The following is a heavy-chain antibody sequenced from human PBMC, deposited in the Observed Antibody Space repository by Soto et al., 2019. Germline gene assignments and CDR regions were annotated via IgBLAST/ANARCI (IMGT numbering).Heavy chain of an antibody. CDR2: ISSSGSTI. V-gene: IGHV3-11*01. CDR1: GFTFSDYY. Sequence: KPGGSLRLSCAASGFTFSDYYMSWIRQAPGKGLEWVSYISSSGSTIYYADSVKGRFTISRDDAKNSLYLQMNSLRAEDTAVYYCARDKFSYSNQTDDYWGQGTLVTVSS. CDR3: ARDKFSYSNQTDDY. J-gene: IGHJ4*02. D-gene: IGHD4-4*01.